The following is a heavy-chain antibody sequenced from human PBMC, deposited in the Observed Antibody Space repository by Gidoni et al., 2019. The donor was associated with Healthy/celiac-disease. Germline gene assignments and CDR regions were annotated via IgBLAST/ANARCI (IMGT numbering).Heavy chain of an antibody. CDR2: ISWNSGSI. CDR1: GFTFDDYA. Sequence: EVQLVESGGGVVQPGRSLRLSCAASGFTFDDYAMHWVRQAPGKGLEWVSGISWNSGSIGYADSVMGRFTISRDNAKNSLYLQMNSLRAEDTALYYCAKDTLSGGIFGVSVDYWGQGTLVTVSS. D-gene: IGHD3-3*01. J-gene: IGHJ4*02. V-gene: IGHV3-9*01. CDR3: AKDTLSGGIFGVSVDY.